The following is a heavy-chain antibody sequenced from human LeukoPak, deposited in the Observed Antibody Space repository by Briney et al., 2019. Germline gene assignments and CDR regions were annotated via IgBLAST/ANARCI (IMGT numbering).Heavy chain of an antibody. Sequence: PGGSLRLSCAASGFTFDDYGMSWVRQAPGKGLEWVSGINWNGGSTGYADSVKGRFTISRDNVDNVVYLEMNSLGAGDTATYYCARVAVSGPTGWFDSWGQGTLVIVSS. V-gene: IGHV3-20*04. D-gene: IGHD2-8*02. J-gene: IGHJ5*01. CDR2: INWNGGST. CDR1: GFTFDDYG. CDR3: ARVAVSGPTGWFDS.